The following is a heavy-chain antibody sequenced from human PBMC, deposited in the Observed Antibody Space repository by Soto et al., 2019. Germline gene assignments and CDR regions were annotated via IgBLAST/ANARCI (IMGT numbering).Heavy chain of an antibody. V-gene: IGHV4-59*01. D-gene: IGHD4-17*01. CDR1: GGSISSYY. CDR3: ARESDYGDYFDY. CDR2: IYYSGST. Sequence: SETLSLTCTVSGGSISSYYWSWIRQPPGKGLEWIGYIYYSGSTNYNPSLKSRVTISVDTSKNQFSLKLSSVTAADTAVYYCARESDYGDYFDYWGQGTLVTVSS. J-gene: IGHJ4*02.